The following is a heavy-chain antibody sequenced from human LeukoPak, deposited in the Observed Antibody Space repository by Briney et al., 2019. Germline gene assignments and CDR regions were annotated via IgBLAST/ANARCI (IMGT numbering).Heavy chain of an antibody. CDR1: GFTFSSYA. Sequence: PGGCLRLSCAASGFTFSSYAMSWVRQAPGKGLEWVSGIIGGGDSTFHADSVKGRFTISRDISKSTLYLQVKNLRAEDTAVYHCARGGSHERIGYSRYFDYWGQATLVSVSS. J-gene: IGHJ4*02. CDR2: IIGGGDST. V-gene: IGHV3-23*01. D-gene: IGHD3-22*01. CDR3: ARGGSHERIGYSRYFDY.